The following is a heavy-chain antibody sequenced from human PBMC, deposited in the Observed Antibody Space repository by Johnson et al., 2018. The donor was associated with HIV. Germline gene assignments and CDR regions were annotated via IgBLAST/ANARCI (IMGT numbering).Heavy chain of an antibody. J-gene: IGHJ3*02. CDR3: ARVRGGTGHGAFDI. CDR1: GFTFDDYA. Sequence: QLVESGGGLVQPGRSLRLSCAASGFTFDDYAMHWVRQAPGKGLEWVSGISWNSGSIGYADSVQGRFTISRDNAKNSLYLQMNSLRAEDTAVYYCARVRGGTGHGAFDIWGQGTMVTVSS. V-gene: IGHV3-9*01. CDR2: ISWNSGSI.